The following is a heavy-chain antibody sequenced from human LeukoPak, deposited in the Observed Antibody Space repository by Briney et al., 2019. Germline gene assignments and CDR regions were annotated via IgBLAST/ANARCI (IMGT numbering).Heavy chain of an antibody. CDR2: ISGTGGNT. Sequence: GGSLRLSCAASGFTFSSYAMSWVRQAPGKGLEWVSTISGTGGNTYYADSVKGRFTISRDNSKDTLFLQMNSLRVDDTAMYYCARGSLGSTMSSDCCPLDYWGQGTLVTVSS. J-gene: IGHJ4*02. CDR3: ARGSLGSTMSSDCCPLDY. D-gene: IGHD3-10*02. V-gene: IGHV3-23*01. CDR1: GFTFSSYA.